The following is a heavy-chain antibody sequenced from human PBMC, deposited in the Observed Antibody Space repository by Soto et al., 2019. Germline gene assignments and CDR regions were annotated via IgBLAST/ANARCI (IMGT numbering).Heavy chain of an antibody. CDR2: IIPIFGNA. Sequence: ASVKVSCKASGYTFTSYDINWVRQATGQGLEWMGGIIPIFGNAKYAQKFQGRVTMTADESTSTGYMELSSLRSEDTAVYYCARSQGGSSSLDIYYYYYYGMDVWGQGTTVTVSS. D-gene: IGHD2-15*01. CDR1: GYTFTSYD. J-gene: IGHJ6*02. CDR3: ARSQGGSSSLDIYYYYYYGMDV. V-gene: IGHV1-69*13.